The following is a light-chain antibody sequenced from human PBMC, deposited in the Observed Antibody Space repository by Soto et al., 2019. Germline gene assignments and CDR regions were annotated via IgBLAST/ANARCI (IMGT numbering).Light chain of an antibody. CDR3: GSYGGRNNWV. J-gene: IGLJ3*02. Sequence: QSALTQPASVSGSPGQSITISCSGGTSDIGTYNYVSWYQQHPGTAPKLIIYEVRKRPSGVPDRFSASKSANSASLTVSGLQPEDEADYYCGSYGGRNNWVFGGGTKLTVL. CDR2: EVR. CDR1: TSDIGTYNY. V-gene: IGLV2-8*01.